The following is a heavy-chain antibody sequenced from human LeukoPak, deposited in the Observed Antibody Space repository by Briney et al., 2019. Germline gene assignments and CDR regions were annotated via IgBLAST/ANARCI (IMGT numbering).Heavy chain of an antibody. D-gene: IGHD3-22*01. CDR1: GFTFSSYW. V-gene: IGHV3-7*01. J-gene: IGHJ4*02. CDR3: ARDTQRGYYDSSDLFGY. CDR2: IKQDGSEK. Sequence: PGGSLRLSCAASGFTFSSYWMSWVRQAPGKGLEWVANIKQDGSEKYYVDSVKGRFTISRDNAKNSLYLQMNSLRAEDTAVYYCARDTQRGYYDSSDLFGYWGQGTLATVSS.